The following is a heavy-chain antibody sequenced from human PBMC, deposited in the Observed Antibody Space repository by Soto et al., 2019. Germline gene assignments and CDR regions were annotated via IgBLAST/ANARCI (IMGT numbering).Heavy chain of an antibody. CDR1: GFTFGDYA. Sequence: SLRLSCTASGFTFGDYAMSWFRQAPGKGLEWVGFIRSKAYGGTTEYAASVKGRFTISRDDSKSIAYLQMNSLKTENTAVYYCTRLGYCSGGSCYYYYYYYYMDVWGKGTTVTVSS. J-gene: IGHJ6*03. V-gene: IGHV3-49*03. D-gene: IGHD2-15*01. CDR3: TRLGYCSGGSCYYYYYYYYMDV. CDR2: IRSKAYGGTT.